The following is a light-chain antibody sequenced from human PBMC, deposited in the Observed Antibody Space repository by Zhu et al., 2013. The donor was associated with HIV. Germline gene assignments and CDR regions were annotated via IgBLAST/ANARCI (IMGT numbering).Light chain of an antibody. J-gene: IGKJ1*01. CDR3: HHYGSSPQT. Sequence: ETALTQSPGALSLSPGERGTLSCRASQNIASGYLAWYQQKPGQAPRLLIYAMSIRATGIPDRFRGSGSGTDFALTITRVEPEDCGVYYCHHYGSSPQTFGQGTKVEIK. CDR2: AMS. V-gene: IGKV3-20*01. CDR1: QNIASGY.